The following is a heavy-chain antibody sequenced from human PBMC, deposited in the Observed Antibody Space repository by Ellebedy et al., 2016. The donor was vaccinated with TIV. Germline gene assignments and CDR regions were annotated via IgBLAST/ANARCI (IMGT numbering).Heavy chain of an antibody. CDR1: SGSINNYF. CDR2: AYHSGST. CDR3: ARESYDILTGQTYGLDV. V-gene: IGHV4-59*01. J-gene: IGHJ6*02. Sequence: PSETLSLTCTVSSGSINNYFWNWVRQPPGKGLEWIGYAYHSGSTNYNPSLKSRVTILVDASKNQISLTLRSVTAADTAVYFCARESYDILTGQTYGLDVWGQGTTVTVSS. D-gene: IGHD3-9*01.